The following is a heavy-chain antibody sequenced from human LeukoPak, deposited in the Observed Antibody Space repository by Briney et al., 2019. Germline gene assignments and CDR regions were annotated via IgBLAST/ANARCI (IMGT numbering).Heavy chain of an antibody. CDR1: GYSISSGYY. V-gene: IGHV4-38-2*02. CDR3: TREHGWYYFDY. Sequence: PSETLSLTCTVSGYSISSGYYWGWIRQPPGKGLEWIGIISHSGSTYYNPSLKSRVTLSVDTSKNQFSLRLSSVTAADTAVYHCTREHGWYYFDYWGQGTLVTVSS. J-gene: IGHJ4*02. CDR2: ISHSGST. D-gene: IGHD6-19*01.